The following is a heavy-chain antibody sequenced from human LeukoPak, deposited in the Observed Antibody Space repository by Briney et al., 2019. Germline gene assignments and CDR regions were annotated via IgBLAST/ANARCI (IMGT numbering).Heavy chain of an antibody. Sequence: KSSETLSLTCTVSGGSISSYYWSWIRQPPGKGLEWIGYIYYSGSTNYNPSLKSRVTISVDTSKNQFSLKLSSVTAADTAVYYCARVGPIDYGGNSFGFDYWGQGTLVTVSS. CDR1: GGSISSYY. CDR2: IYYSGST. J-gene: IGHJ4*02. D-gene: IGHD4-23*01. V-gene: IGHV4-59*01. CDR3: ARVGPIDYGGNSFGFDY.